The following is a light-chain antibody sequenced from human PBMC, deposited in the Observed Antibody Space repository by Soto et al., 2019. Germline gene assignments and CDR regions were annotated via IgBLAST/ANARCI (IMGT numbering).Light chain of an antibody. Sequence: IPIAQSHSPLSASTGDRVTINCRASQGISSYLAWYQQKPGKAPKLLIYDASSLESGVPSRFSGSGTDTEFTLTISSLRPDDFATYYCQQYNGYWTFGQGTKVDIK. CDR1: QGISSY. CDR3: QQYNGYWT. CDR2: DAS. J-gene: IGKJ1*01. V-gene: IGKV1-8*01.